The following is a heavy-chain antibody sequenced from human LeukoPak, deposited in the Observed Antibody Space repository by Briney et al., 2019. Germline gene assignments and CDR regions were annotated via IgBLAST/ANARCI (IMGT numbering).Heavy chain of an antibody. CDR3: AGGDDFDF. J-gene: IGHJ4*02. V-gene: IGHV3-7*01. CDR2: IKQDGSEK. CDR1: GFTFSPNA. Sequence: GGSLRLSCAASGFTFSPNAMNWVRQAPGKGLEWVANIKQDGSEKYYVDSVKGRFTISRDNAKNSLYLQMNNLRAEDTAVYYCAGGDDFDFWGQGTLVTVSS. D-gene: IGHD3-10*01.